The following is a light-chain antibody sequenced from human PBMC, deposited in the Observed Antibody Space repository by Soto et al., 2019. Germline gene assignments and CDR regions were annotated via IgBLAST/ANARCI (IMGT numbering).Light chain of an antibody. Sequence: EIVLTQSPATLSLSPGERATLSCRASQSVSSYLAWYQQKPGQAPRLLIYDASNRATGIPARLSGSGSGTDFTLTISSLQPEDFATYYCQQSYSTVWTFGQGTKVDIK. CDR3: QQSYSTVWT. CDR1: QSVSSY. J-gene: IGKJ1*01. CDR2: DAS. V-gene: IGKV3-11*01.